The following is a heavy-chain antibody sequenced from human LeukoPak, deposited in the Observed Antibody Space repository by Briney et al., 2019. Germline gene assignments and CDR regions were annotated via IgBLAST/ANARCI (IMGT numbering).Heavy chain of an antibody. CDR2: IKQDGSEK. V-gene: IGHV3-7*03. Sequence: GGSLRLSCAASGFTFSSYWMSWVRQAPGKGLEWVANIKQDGSEKYYVDSVKGRFTISRDNAKNSLYLQMNSLRAEDTAVYYCARDPPEYCSSTSCYYRTGYYYGMDVWGQGTTVTVSS. CDR3: ARDPPEYCSSTSCYYRTGYYYGMDV. J-gene: IGHJ6*02. D-gene: IGHD2-2*01. CDR1: GFTFSSYW.